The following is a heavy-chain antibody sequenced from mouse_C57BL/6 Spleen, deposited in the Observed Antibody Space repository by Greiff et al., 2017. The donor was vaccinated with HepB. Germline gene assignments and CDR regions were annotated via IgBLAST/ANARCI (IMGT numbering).Heavy chain of an antibody. D-gene: IGHD1-1*01. Sequence: EVKLVESGPGLVKPSQSLSLTCSVTGYSITSGYYWNWIRQFPGNKLEWMGYISYDGSNNYNPSLKNRISITRDTSKNQFFLKLNSVTTEDTATYYCAREVTTVSYYFDYWGQGTTLTVSS. CDR1: GYSITSGYY. CDR2: ISYDGSN. J-gene: IGHJ2*01. CDR3: AREVTTVSYYFDY. V-gene: IGHV3-6*01.